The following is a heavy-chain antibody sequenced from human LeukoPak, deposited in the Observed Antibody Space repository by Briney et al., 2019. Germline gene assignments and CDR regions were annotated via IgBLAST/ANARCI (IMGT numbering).Heavy chain of an antibody. J-gene: IGHJ4*02. V-gene: IGHV3-30*18. D-gene: IGHD6-19*01. Sequence: GGSLRLSCVASGFTFSNYGMHWVRQAPGKGLEWVAVISYDESNKYYTESVKGRFTISRDQSKNTLYLQMNSLRVEDTAVYYCTQDVSNGYRSVNFDYWGQGILVTVSS. CDR1: GFTFSNYG. CDR2: ISYDESNK. CDR3: TQDVSNGYRSVNFDY.